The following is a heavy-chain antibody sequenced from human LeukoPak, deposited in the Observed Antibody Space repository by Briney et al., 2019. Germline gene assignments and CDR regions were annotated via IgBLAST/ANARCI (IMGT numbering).Heavy chain of an antibody. J-gene: IGHJ3*01. V-gene: IGHV3-30*02. D-gene: IGHD3-10*01. CDR3: AKQRPYNFVPGSFRPFDV. Sequence: GGSLRLSCAASGFTFSSYGMHWVRQAPGKGLEWVAFIRYDGSNKYYADSVKGRFTISADKSITTAYLQWSSLKASDTAMYYCAKQRPYNFVPGSFRPFDVWGQGTMVTVSS. CDR2: IRYDGSNK. CDR1: GFTFSSYG.